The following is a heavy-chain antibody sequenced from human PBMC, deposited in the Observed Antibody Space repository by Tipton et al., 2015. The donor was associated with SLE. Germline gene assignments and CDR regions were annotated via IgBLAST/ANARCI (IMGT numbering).Heavy chain of an antibody. J-gene: IGHJ4*02. V-gene: IGHV4-4*02. CDR2: IHHGGNI. CDR1: GASISSNHW. Sequence: TLSLTCTVSGASISSNHWWTWVRQPPGKGLEWIGEIHHGGNIHYNPSLRSRVTISLDKSKNQVALQLTSVTAADTAVYYCARRWSHDYWGQGTLVTVSS. D-gene: IGHD4-23*01. CDR3: ARRWSHDY.